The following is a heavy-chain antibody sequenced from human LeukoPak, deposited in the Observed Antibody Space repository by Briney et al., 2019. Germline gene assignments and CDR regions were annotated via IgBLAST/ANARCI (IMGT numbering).Heavy chain of an antibody. D-gene: IGHD5-12*01. CDR2: IDSVDGA. CDR1: GFTVSSNY. V-gene: IGHV3-53*01. CDR3: ARGGMVATIEN. J-gene: IGHJ4*02. Sequence: GGSLRLSCAASGFTVSSNYMSWVRQAPGKGLEWVLVIDSVDGAYYADSVKGRFIISRDNSKNTLYLQMNSLRAEDTAVYYCARGGMVATIENWGQGTLVTVSS.